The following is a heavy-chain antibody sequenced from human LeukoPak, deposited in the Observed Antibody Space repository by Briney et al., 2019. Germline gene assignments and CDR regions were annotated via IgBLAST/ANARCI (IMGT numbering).Heavy chain of an antibody. D-gene: IGHD6-13*01. CDR1: GFTFSSYS. V-gene: IGHV3-21*01. Sequence: PGGSLRLSCAASGFTFSSYSMNWVRQAPGKGLEWVSSISSSSSYIYYADSVKGRFTISRDNAKNSLYLQMNSLRAEDTAVYYCARGIAAALFFDYWGQGTLVTVSS. J-gene: IGHJ4*02. CDR2: ISSSSSYI. CDR3: ARGIAAALFFDY.